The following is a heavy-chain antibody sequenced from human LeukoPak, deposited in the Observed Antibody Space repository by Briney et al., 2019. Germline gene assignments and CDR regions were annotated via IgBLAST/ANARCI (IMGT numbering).Heavy chain of an antibody. D-gene: IGHD3-16*01. CDR3: ARSPGGVAPYYFDY. J-gene: IGHJ4*02. V-gene: IGHV4-31*03. CDR1: GGSISSGGYY. CDR2: IYYSGST. Sequence: PSETLSLTCTVSGGSISSGGYYWNWIRQHPGRGLEWIGYIYYSGSTYYNPSLKSRVTISVDTSKNQFSLKLSSVTAADTAVYYCARSPGGVAPYYFDYWGQGTLVTVSS.